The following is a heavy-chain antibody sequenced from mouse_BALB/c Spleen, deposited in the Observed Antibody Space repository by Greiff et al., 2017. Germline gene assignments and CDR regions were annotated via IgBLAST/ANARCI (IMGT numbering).Heavy chain of an antibody. Sequence: EVKLQESGGGLVQPGGSMKLSCVASGFTFSNYWMNWVRQSPEKGLEWVAEIRLKSNNYATHYAESVKGRFTISRDDSKSSVYLQMNNLRAEDTGIYYCTSYFDYWGQGTTLTVSS. J-gene: IGHJ2*01. CDR1: GFTFSNYW. CDR3: TSYFDY. CDR2: IRLKSNNYAT. V-gene: IGHV6-6*02.